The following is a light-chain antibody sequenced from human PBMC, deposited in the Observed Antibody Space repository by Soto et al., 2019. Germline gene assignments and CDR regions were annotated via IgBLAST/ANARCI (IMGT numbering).Light chain of an antibody. CDR1: SSDVGGYDY. CDR3: ISYTSSNTLGV. CDR2: EVS. Sequence: QSALTQPASVSGSPGQSITISCTGTSSDVGGYDYVSWYQQHPGKAPKVMIYEVSNRPSGISNRFSGSKSGNTASLTISGLQAEDEADYYCISYTSSNTLGVFGGGTKLTVL. V-gene: IGLV2-14*01. J-gene: IGLJ2*01.